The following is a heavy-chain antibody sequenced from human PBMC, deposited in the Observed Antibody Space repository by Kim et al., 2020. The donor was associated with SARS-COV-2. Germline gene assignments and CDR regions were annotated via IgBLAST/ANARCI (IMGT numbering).Heavy chain of an antibody. D-gene: IGHD2-2*01. V-gene: IGHV3-30-3*01. CDR3: ARGSVVPAARDCDY. CDR2: ISYDGSNK. Sequence: GGSLRLSCAASGFTFSSYAMHWVRQAPGKGLEWVAVISYDGSNKYYADSVKGRFTISRDNSKNTLYLQMNSLRAEDTAVYYCARGSVVPAARDCDYWGQGTLVTVSS. J-gene: IGHJ4*02. CDR1: GFTFSSYA.